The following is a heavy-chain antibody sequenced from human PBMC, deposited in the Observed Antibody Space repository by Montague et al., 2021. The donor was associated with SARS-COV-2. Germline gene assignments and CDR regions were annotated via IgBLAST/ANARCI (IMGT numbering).Heavy chain of an antibody. CDR2: INQDGSVA. CDR3: AKGRYSAYVLDY. CDR1: GFTFSNYW. V-gene: IGHV3-7*03. Sequence: ASGFTFSNYWMSWIRQAPGKGLEWVANINQDGSVASYVDSVKGRFTISRDNAKSSLYLQMNSLGAEDTAKYYCAKGRYSAYVLDYWGQGTQVTVSS. D-gene: IGHD5-18*01. J-gene: IGHJ4*02.